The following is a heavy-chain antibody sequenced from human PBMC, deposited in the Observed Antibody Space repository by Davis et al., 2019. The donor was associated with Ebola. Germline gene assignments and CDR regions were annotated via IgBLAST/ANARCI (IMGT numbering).Heavy chain of an antibody. CDR2: IIPIFGTA. D-gene: IGHD5-12*01. J-gene: IGHJ4*02. V-gene: IGHV1-69*13. CDR1: GYTFTSYG. CDR3: ARDRYPRGYSGYDLQY. Sequence: SVKVSCKASGYTFTSYGISWVRQAPGQGLEWMGGIIPIFGTANYAQKFQGRVTITADESTSTAYMELSSLRSEDTAVYYCARDRYPRGYSGYDLQYWGQGTLVTVSS.